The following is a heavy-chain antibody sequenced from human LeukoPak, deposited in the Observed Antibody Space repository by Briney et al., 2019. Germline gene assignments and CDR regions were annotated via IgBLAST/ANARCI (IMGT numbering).Heavy chain of an antibody. CDR2: INPNSGGT. D-gene: IGHD6-25*01. CDR1: GYTFTGYY. J-gene: IGHJ5*02. CDR3: ARDHIAPGDWFDP. V-gene: IGHV1-2*06. Sequence: ASVKVSCKASGYTFTGYYMHWVRQAPGQGLEWMGRINPNSGGTNYAQEFQGRVTMTRDTSISTAYMELSRLRSDDTAVYYCARDHIAPGDWFDPWGQGTLVTVSS.